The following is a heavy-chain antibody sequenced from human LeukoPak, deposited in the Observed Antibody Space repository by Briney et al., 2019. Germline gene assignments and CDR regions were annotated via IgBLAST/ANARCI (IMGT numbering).Heavy chain of an antibody. CDR2: IYYSGST. Sequence: SETLSLTCTVSGGSISSYYWSWIRQPPGKGLEWIGYIYYSGSTNYNPSLKSRVTISVDTSKNQFSLKLSSVTAADTDVYYCARERDRGFDYWGQGTLVTVSS. V-gene: IGHV4-59*01. CDR1: GGSISSYY. J-gene: IGHJ4*02. D-gene: IGHD2-15*01. CDR3: ARERDRGFDY.